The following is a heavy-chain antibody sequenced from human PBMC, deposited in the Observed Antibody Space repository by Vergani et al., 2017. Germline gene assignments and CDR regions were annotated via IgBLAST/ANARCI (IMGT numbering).Heavy chain of an antibody. V-gene: IGHV6-1*01. CDR3: ARDREGYCSSTSCYWYNWFDP. J-gene: IGHJ5*02. CDR2: TYYRCKWYN. CDR1: GDSVSSNSAA. D-gene: IGHD2-2*01. Sequence: QVQLQQSGPGLVKPSQTLSLPCAISGDSVSSNSAAWNWIRQSPSRGLGWLGRTYYRCKWYNDYAVSVKSRITINQDTSKNLFSLQLNSVTPEDTAVYYCARDREGYCSSTSCYWYNWFDPWGQGTLVTVSS.